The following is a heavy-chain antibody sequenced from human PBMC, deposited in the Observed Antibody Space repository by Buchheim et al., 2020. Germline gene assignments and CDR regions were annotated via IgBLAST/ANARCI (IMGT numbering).Heavy chain of an antibody. J-gene: IGHJ4*02. D-gene: IGHD1-26*01. Sequence: QLQLQESGPGLVKPSETLSLTCTVSGGSISSSSNYWGWIRQPPGKGLEWIGDMHYSGSTNYNPSLKSRVIISVDTSPNQFSLKLSSVTAADTAVYYCARRHASYWYFDNWGQGTL. CDR2: MHYSGST. V-gene: IGHV4-39*07. CDR3: ARRHASYWYFDN. CDR1: GGSISSSSNY.